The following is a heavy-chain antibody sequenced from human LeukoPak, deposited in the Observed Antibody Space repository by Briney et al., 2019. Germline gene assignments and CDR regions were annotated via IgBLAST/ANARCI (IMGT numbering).Heavy chain of an antibody. CDR3: ARGPNSNWSGLDF. CDR2: IYSGGST. CDR1: GFTVSSNY. D-gene: IGHD6-6*01. Sequence: GGSLRLSCAASGFTVSSNYMSWVRQAPGKGLEWVSVIYSGGSTYYADSVKGRFTISRDNSKNTLYLQMNSLRAEDTAVYYCARGPNSNWSGLDFWGQGTLLTVSS. V-gene: IGHV3-53*01. J-gene: IGHJ4*02.